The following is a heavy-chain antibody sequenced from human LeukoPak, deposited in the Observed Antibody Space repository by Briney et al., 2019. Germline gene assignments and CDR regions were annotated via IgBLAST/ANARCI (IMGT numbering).Heavy chain of an antibody. J-gene: IGHJ4*02. CDR1: GYTVTVYY. CDR2: MNPKRGGT. V-gene: IGHV1-2*02. Sequence: ASVTVSFTGSGYTVTVYYMQWVGQAPGQGGEWMGWMNPKRGGTKYTQEFQGRGTITREKVISTAYMEMRRLRAGETAVYYCARDGAYSNYRLAFDYWGQGTLVTVSS. CDR3: ARDGAYSNYRLAFDY. D-gene: IGHD4-11*01.